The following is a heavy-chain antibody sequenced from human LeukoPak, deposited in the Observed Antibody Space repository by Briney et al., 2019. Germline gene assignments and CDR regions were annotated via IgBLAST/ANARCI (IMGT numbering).Heavy chain of an antibody. CDR2: ISGSGGST. CDR1: GFTFSSYA. V-gene: IGHV3-23*01. D-gene: IGHD4-17*01. CDR3: ARRGGRSTVTHRYGMDV. J-gene: IGHJ6*02. Sequence: GGSLRLSCAASGFTFSSYAMSWVRQAPGKGLEWVSAISGSGGSTYYADSVKGRFTISRDNSKNTLYLQMNSLRAEDTAVYYCARRGGRSTVTHRYGMDVWGQGTTVTVSS.